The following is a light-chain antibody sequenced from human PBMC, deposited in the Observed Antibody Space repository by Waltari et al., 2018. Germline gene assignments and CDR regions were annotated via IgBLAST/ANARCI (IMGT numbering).Light chain of an antibody. J-gene: IGLJ2*01. Sequence: QSALTQPPSASGAPGQSVTIPCTGTRSDGGGYKYVSWYQQHLGKAPKLMIYEVSTRPAGVPDRFAGSKSGNTASLTVSGLQAEDEADYYCSSYAGSNFVVFGGGTKLTVL. CDR3: SSYAGSNFVV. V-gene: IGLV2-8*01. CDR2: EVS. CDR1: RSDGGGYKY.